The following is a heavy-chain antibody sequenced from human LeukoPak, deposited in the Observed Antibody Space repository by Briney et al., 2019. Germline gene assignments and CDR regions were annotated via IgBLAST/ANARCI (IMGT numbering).Heavy chain of an antibody. CDR3: ARPVWQWLVRVGWFDP. V-gene: IGHV3-30*04. J-gene: IGHJ5*02. D-gene: IGHD6-19*01. Sequence: PGRSLRLSCAASGFTFSSYAMHWVRQAPGKGLEWVAVISYDGSNKYYADSVKGRFTISRDNSKNTLYLQMNSLRAEDTAVYYCARPVWQWLVRVGWFDPWGQGTLVTVSS. CDR1: GFTFSSYA. CDR2: ISYDGSNK.